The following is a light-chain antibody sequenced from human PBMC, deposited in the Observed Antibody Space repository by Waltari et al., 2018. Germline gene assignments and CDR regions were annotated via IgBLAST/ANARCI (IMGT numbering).Light chain of an antibody. CDR1: QTIISW. Sequence: DIQMTQSPSNLSASIGDRVTITCRASQTIISWLAWYQQKPGQAPRLLIYRATALETGVPSRFSGTGSGTEFTLTINGLQPDDSATYFCQQYDSFWSFGQGTKVEVK. CDR2: RAT. V-gene: IGKV1-5*03. CDR3: QQYDSFWS. J-gene: IGKJ1*01.